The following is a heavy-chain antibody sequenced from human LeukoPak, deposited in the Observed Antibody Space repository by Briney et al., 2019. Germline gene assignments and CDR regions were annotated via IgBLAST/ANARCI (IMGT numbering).Heavy chain of an antibody. J-gene: IGHJ4*02. V-gene: IGHV3-23*01. D-gene: IGHD5-18*01. CDR3: AKDISRTGYSYGYGD. Sequence: GGSLRLSCAASGFTFSSFAMSWVRQAPGKGLEWVSAISTSVGSTYYADSVKGRFTISRDNSKNTLYLQMNSLRAEDTAVYYCAKDISRTGYSYGYGDWGQGTLVTVSS. CDR2: ISTSVGST. CDR1: GFTFSSFA.